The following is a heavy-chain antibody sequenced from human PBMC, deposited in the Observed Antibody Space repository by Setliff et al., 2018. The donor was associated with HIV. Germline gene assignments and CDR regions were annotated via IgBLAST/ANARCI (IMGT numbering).Heavy chain of an antibody. Sequence: SETLSLTCTVSGGSISSHYWSWIRQPPGKGLEWIGYIYDSHFTNYSPSLQSRVAISVDTSKNQFSLKLSSVTAADTAVYYCARPQYPGYYFDYWGQGTLVTVSS. D-gene: IGHD2-2*01. J-gene: IGHJ4*02. CDR1: GGSISSHY. CDR2: IYDSHFT. CDR3: ARPQYPGYYFDY. V-gene: IGHV4-59*08.